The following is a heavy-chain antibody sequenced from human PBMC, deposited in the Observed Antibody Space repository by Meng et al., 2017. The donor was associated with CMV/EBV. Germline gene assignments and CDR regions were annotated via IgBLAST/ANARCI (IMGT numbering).Heavy chain of an antibody. J-gene: IGHJ6*02. CDR2: IRSKANSYAT. D-gene: IGHD2-2*02. CDR3: ARDLVEYQLLYGVWDYYYGVDV. Sequence: GGSLRLSCAASGFTFSGSAMHWVRQASGKGLEWVGRIRSKANSYATAYAASVKGRFTISRDDSKNTAYLQMNSLKTEDTAVYYCARDLVEYQLLYGVWDYYYGVDVWGQGTTVTVSS. CDR1: GFTFSGSA. V-gene: IGHV3-73*01.